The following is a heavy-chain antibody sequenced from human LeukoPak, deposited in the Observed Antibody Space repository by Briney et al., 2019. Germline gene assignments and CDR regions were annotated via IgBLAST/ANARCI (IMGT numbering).Heavy chain of an antibody. J-gene: IGHJ4*02. CDR3: ARDGGGSCYSRGCYFDY. CDR1: GGSISSGDYY. Sequence: PSETLSLTCTVSGGSISSGDYYWSWIRQPPGKGLEWIGYIYYSGSTYYNPSLKSRVTMSVDTSKNQFSLKLSSVTAADTAVYYCARDGGGSCYSRGCYFDYWGQGTLVTVSS. V-gene: IGHV4-30-4*01. D-gene: IGHD2-15*01. CDR2: IYYSGST.